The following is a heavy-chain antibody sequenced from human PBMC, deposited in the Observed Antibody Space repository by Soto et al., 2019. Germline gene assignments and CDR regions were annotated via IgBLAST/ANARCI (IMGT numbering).Heavy chain of an antibody. J-gene: IGHJ6*02. CDR1: GESFSGYY. CDR3: ATSSGTYYYYRGMDV. D-gene: IGHD3-10*01. CDR2: INQSGST. V-gene: IGHV4-34*01. Sequence: SETLSLTCAVYGESFSGYYWIWIRQPPGKGLEWIGEINQSGSTNYNPSLKSRVTISVDTSKNQFSLKLYSVTAADTAVYYCATSSGTYYYYRGMDVWGQGTTVTVSS.